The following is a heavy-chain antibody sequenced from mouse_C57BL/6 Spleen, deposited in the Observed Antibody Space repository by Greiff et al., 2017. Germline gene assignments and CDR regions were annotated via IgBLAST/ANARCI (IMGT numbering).Heavy chain of an antibody. J-gene: IGHJ2*01. V-gene: IGHV5-17*01. CDR1: GFTFSDYG. Sequence: EVKVEESGGGLVKPGGSLKLSCAASGFTFSDYGMHWVRQAPEKGLEWVAYISSGSSTIYYADTVKGRFTISRDNAKNTLFLQMTSLRSEDTAMYFCGKGGFITTVEDYWGQGTTLTVSS. D-gene: IGHD1-1*01. CDR3: GKGGFITTVEDY. CDR2: ISSGSSTI.